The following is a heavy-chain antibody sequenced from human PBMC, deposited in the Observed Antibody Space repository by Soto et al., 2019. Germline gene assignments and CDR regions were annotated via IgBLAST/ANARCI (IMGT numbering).Heavy chain of an antibody. Sequence: GESLKISCAASGFTFSSYGMHWVRQAPGKGLEWVAVIWYDGSNKYYADSVKGRFTISRDNSKNTLYLQMNSLRAEDTAVYYCARFLTGTTGYFDLWGRGTLVTVSS. J-gene: IGHJ2*01. CDR2: IWYDGSNK. D-gene: IGHD1-7*01. CDR1: GFTFSSYG. V-gene: IGHV3-33*01. CDR3: ARFLTGTTGYFDL.